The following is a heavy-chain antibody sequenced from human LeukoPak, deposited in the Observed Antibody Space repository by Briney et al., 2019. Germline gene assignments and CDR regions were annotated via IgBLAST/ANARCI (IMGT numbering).Heavy chain of an antibody. CDR3: ARRRGYSYAFDY. CDR1: GFSLTTSGMC. Sequence: SGPTLVNPTQTLTLTCTFSGFSLTTSGMCVNWLRQPPGKALEWLARIEWDDDKYYSTSLKTRLTISKDTSKNQVVLTMTNMDPVDSATYYCARRRGYSYAFDYWGQGLLVTVSS. J-gene: IGHJ4*02. V-gene: IGHV2-70*11. CDR2: IEWDDDK. D-gene: IGHD5-18*01.